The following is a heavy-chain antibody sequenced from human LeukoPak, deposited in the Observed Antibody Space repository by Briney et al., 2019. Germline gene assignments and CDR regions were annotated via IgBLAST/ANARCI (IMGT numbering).Heavy chain of an antibody. V-gene: IGHV3-23*01. J-gene: IGHJ4*02. CDR1: GFTFSSYA. CDR3: AKHSSGWPYYFDY. CDR2: ISGSGGST. Sequence: GGSLRLSCAASGFTFSSYAMSWVRQAPGKGLEWVSAISGSGGSTYYADSVKGRFTISRDNSKNTLYLQMNSPRAEDTAVYYCAKHSSGWPYYFDYWGQGTLVTVSS. D-gene: IGHD6-19*01.